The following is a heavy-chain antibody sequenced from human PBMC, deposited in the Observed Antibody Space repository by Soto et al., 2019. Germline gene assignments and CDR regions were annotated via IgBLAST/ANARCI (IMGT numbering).Heavy chain of an antibody. Sequence: ASVKVSCKASGYTFTSYAMHWVRQAPGQRLEWMGWINAGNGNTKYSQKFQGRVTITRDTSASTAYMELSSLRSEDTAVYYCSSIATISVTPYVMDVWGQGTTVTVSS. J-gene: IGHJ6*02. CDR2: INAGNGNT. CDR3: SSIATISVTPYVMDV. D-gene: IGHD5-12*01. CDR1: GYTFTSYA. V-gene: IGHV1-3*01.